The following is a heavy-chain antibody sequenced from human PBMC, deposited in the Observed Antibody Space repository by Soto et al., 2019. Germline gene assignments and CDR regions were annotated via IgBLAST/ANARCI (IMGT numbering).Heavy chain of an antibody. CDR3: ARGTTYYDYIWGNYPNYYYVDV. CDR1: GGSISSGGYY. J-gene: IGHJ6*03. Sequence: PSETLSLTCTVSGGSISSGGYYWSWIRQHPGKGLEWIGYIYYSGSTYYNPSLKSRVTISVDTSKNQFSLKLSSVTAADTAVYYCARGTTYYDYIWGNYPNYYYVDVWGKGTTVTVSS. V-gene: IGHV4-31*03. D-gene: IGHD3-16*02. CDR2: IYYSGST.